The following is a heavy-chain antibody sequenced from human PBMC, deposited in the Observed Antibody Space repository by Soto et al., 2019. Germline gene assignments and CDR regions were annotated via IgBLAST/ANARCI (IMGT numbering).Heavy chain of an antibody. Sequence: SGPTLVNPTQTLTLTCTFSGFSLSTSGVGVGWIRQPPGKALEWLALIYWNDEKRYSPSLKSRLTITKDTSKKQVVLTMTNMDPVDTATYYCAHSPRYCSSTSCYGGAFDIWGQGTMVTVS. D-gene: IGHD2-2*01. V-gene: IGHV2-5*01. J-gene: IGHJ3*02. CDR3: AHSPRYCSSTSCYGGAFDI. CDR1: GFSLSTSGVG. CDR2: IYWNDEK.